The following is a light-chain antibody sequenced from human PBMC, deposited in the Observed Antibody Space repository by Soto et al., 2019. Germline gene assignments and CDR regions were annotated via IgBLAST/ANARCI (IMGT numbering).Light chain of an antibody. CDR2: AAS. J-gene: IGKJ1*01. CDR3: QQLNTYPRT. Sequence: DIQLTQSPSFLSASVRDRVTITCRASQGISTYLAWYQQKPGKAPTLLIYAASTLQSGVPSRFSGSGSGTQFTLTISILQPEDFATYCCQQLNTYPRTFCQGTKVEIK. V-gene: IGKV1-9*01. CDR1: QGISTY.